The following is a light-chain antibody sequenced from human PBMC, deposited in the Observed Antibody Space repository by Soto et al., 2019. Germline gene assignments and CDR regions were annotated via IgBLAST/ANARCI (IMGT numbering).Light chain of an antibody. CDR2: DVS. CDR1: HSITSW. Sequence: IEMTQSPSTLSASVGDRVTITCRASHSITSWLAWYQQKPGKAPKLLIYDVSSLESGVPSRFSGSGFGTEFTLTISSLQPDDFATYYCQQYNSYSWTFGQGTKV. J-gene: IGKJ1*01. CDR3: QQYNSYSWT. V-gene: IGKV1-5*01.